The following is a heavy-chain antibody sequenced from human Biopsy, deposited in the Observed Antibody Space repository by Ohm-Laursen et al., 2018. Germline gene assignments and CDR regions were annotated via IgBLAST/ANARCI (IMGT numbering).Heavy chain of an antibody. D-gene: IGHD3-9*01. V-gene: IGHV1-24*01. Sequence: ASVKVSCKVSGYTLTALSMHWVRQAPGRGLERMGGFAPENGKTIYAQKFQGRITMTEDTSTDTAYMELSSLRSEDTAVYYCAIDGNDFLTDYLKIDQWGQGTLVTVSS. CDR1: GYTLTALS. CDR2: FAPENGKT. CDR3: AIDGNDFLTDYLKIDQ. J-gene: IGHJ4*02.